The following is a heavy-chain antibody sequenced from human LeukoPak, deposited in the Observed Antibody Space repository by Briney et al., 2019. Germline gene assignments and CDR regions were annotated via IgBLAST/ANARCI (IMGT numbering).Heavy chain of an antibody. V-gene: IGHV1-2*06. J-gene: IGHJ6*02. CDR1: GYTFTGYY. CDR2: INPNSGGT. CDR3: ARDRRGDGGGIAAAANYYYYGMDV. D-gene: IGHD6-13*01. Sequence: ASVKVSCKASGYTFTGYYMHWVRQAPGQGLEWMGRINPNSGGTNYAQKFQGRVTMTRDTSISTAYMELSRLRSDDTAVYYSARDRRGDGGGIAAAANYYYYGMDVWGQGTTVTVSS.